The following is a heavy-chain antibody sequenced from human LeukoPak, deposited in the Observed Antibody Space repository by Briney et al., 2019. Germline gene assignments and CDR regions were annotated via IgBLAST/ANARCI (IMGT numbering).Heavy chain of an antibody. D-gene: IGHD1-26*01. V-gene: IGHV3-53*01. CDR1: GFTVNSNY. CDR3: ARDRWELPYYFDY. J-gene: IGHJ4*02. CDR2: LYSAGNT. Sequence: GGSLGLSCAASGFTVNSNYMSWVRQAPGKGLQWVSILYSAGNTFYADSVKGRFAISRDDSRNTLYLQMNSLRAEDTAVYYCARDRWELPYYFDYWGQGTLVTVSS.